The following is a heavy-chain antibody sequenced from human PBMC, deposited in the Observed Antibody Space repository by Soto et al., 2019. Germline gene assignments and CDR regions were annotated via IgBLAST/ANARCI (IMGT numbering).Heavy chain of an antibody. Sequence: QVQLVQSGAEGKKPGASVKVSCKASGYTFTSYAMHWVRQAPGQRLEWMGWINAGNGNTKYSQKFQGRVTITRDTSASTAYMELSSMRSEDTAVYYCARARSSGWYKAFDIWGQGTMVTVSS. J-gene: IGHJ3*02. CDR1: GYTFTSYA. V-gene: IGHV1-3*01. CDR2: INAGNGNT. CDR3: ARARSSGWYKAFDI. D-gene: IGHD6-19*01.